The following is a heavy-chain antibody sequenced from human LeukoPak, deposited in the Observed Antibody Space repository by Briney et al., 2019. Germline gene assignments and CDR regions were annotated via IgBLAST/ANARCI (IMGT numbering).Heavy chain of an antibody. CDR3: ARVVRNYFDY. V-gene: IGHV3-53*04. CDR2: IYSGGST. CDR1: GFTVSSNY. J-gene: IGHJ4*02. D-gene: IGHD2-8*01. Sequence: GGSLRLSCAASGFTVSSNYMSWVRQAPGKGLEWVSVIYSGGSTYYADSVKGRFTISRHNSKDTLYLQMNSLRAEDTAVYYCARVVRNYFDYWGQGTLVTVSS.